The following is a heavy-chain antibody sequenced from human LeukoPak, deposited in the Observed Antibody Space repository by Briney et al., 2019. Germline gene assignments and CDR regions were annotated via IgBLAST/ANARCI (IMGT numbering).Heavy chain of an antibody. V-gene: IGHV3-30*18. CDR3: ANGDSGYYYDSSGYETPLFDY. CDR1: RFTFSSYG. Sequence: PGRSLRLSCAASRFTFSSYGMHWVRQAPGKGLEWVAVISYDGSNKYYADSVKGRFTISRDNSKNTLYLQMNSLRAEDTAVYYCANGDSGYYYDSSGYETPLFDYWGQGTLVTVSS. D-gene: IGHD3-22*01. CDR2: ISYDGSNK. J-gene: IGHJ4*02.